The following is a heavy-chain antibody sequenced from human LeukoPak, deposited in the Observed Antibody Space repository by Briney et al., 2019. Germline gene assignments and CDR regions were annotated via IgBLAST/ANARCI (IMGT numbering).Heavy chain of an antibody. CDR1: GYTFTSYA. Sequence: ASVKVSCKASGYTFTSYAMNWVRQAPGQGLEWMGWISAYNGNTNYAQKLQGRVTMTTDTSTSTAYMELRSLRSDDTAVYYCARDGYYYDSSGYYYPKFDYWGQGTLVTVSS. V-gene: IGHV1-18*01. CDR2: ISAYNGNT. D-gene: IGHD3-22*01. CDR3: ARDGYYYDSSGYYYPKFDY. J-gene: IGHJ4*02.